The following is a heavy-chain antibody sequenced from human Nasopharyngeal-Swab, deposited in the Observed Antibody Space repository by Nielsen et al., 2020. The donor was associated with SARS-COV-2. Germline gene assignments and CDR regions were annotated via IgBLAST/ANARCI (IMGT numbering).Heavy chain of an antibody. Sequence: SLKISCAASGFTFDDYAMHWVRQAPGKGPEWVSGISWNSGSIGYADSVKGRFTISRDNAKNSLYLQMNSLRAEDTALYYCAKAFEYYDSSGTDYWGQGTLVTVSS. CDR1: GFTFDDYA. V-gene: IGHV3-9*01. CDR3: AKAFEYYDSSGTDY. J-gene: IGHJ4*02. CDR2: ISWNSGSI. D-gene: IGHD3-22*01.